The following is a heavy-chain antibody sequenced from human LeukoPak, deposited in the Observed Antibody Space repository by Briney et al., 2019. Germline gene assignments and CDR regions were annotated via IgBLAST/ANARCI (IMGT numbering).Heavy chain of an antibody. V-gene: IGHV4-59*12. D-gene: IGHD3-9*01. CDR3: ASEGYDILTGYSANYYMDV. Sequence: TETLSLICTVSGGSISSYYWSWIRQPPGKGLEWIRYIYYSGSTNYNPSLKSRVTISVDTSKNQFSLKLSSVTAADTAVYYCASEGYDILTGYSANYYMDVWGKGTTVTISS. J-gene: IGHJ6*03. CDR1: GGSISSYY. CDR2: IYYSGST.